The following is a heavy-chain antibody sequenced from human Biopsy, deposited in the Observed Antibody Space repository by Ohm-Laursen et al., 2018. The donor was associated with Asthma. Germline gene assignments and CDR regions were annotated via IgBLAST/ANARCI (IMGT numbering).Heavy chain of an antibody. V-gene: IGHV3-30-3*01. CDR3: ARDVMEWYLPAFDF. Sequence: SLRLSCSASGFTFRSYAMHWVRQAPGKGLEWVAVGGSYYDGCLKYYADSVNGRFTVSRDDSKNTLYLQMNSLRRDDTAVYYCARDVMEWYLPAFDFWGQGTLVTVSS. CDR1: GFTFRSYA. CDR2: GGSYYDGCLK. J-gene: IGHJ4*02. D-gene: IGHD3-3*01.